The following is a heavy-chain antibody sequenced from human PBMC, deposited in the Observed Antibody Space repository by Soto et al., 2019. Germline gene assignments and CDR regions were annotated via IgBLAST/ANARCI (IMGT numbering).Heavy chain of an antibody. V-gene: IGHV3-72*01. J-gene: IGHJ6*02. Sequence: EMQMVESGGGLVQPGGSLRLSCAASGFTFSDHYMDWVRQAPGKGLEWVGRITNKIDGYTTSYAASVEGRFIVSRDDSRNSLFLQMTNLKMEDTAVYFCARAAYGHGLDVWGQGSTVIVSS. CDR2: ITNKIDGYTT. D-gene: IGHD3-16*01. CDR1: GFTFSDHY. CDR3: ARAAYGHGLDV.